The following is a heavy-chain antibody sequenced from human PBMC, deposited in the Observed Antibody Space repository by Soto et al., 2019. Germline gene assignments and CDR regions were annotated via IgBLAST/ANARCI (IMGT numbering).Heavy chain of an antibody. J-gene: IGHJ4*02. Sequence: ASETLSLTCTVSGGSISSYYWSWIRQPAGKGLEWIGRIYTSGSTNYNPSLKSRVTMSVDTSKNQFSLKLSSVTAADTAVYYCARDRRYSSGWYYFDYWGQGTLVTVSS. D-gene: IGHD6-19*01. CDR1: GGSISSYY. CDR3: ARDRRYSSGWYYFDY. V-gene: IGHV4-4*07. CDR2: IYTSGST.